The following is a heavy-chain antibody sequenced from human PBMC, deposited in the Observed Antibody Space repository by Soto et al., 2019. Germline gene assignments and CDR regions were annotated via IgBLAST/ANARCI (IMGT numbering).Heavy chain of an antibody. V-gene: IGHV4-39*01. CDR3: ARPRGYCSGGSCYGYYFDY. CDR2: IYYSGST. D-gene: IGHD2-15*01. CDR1: GGSISSSSYY. J-gene: IGHJ4*02. Sequence: SETLSLTCTVSGGSISSSSYYWGWIRQPPGKGLEWIGSIYYSGSTYYNPSLKSRVTISVDTSKNQFSLKLSSVTAADTAAYYCARPRGYCSGGSCYGYYFDYWGQGTLVTVSS.